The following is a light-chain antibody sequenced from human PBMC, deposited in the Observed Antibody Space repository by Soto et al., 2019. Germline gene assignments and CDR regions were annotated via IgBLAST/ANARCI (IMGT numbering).Light chain of an antibody. CDR3: EQDTTLLT. J-gene: IGKJ1*01. Sequence: DIQMTQSTSTLSASVGDRVTITCRARQRVDRWLAWYQQRPGKAPKALIYKASNLESVVLSTFSGSGSGTELPLTITSLQPGDIATYYCEQDTTLLTFCQLTMVEMK. CDR1: QRVDRW. CDR2: KAS. V-gene: IGKV1-5*03.